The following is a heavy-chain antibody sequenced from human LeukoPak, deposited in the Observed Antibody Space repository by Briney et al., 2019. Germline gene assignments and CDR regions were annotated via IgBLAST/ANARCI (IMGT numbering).Heavy chain of an antibody. V-gene: IGHV3-53*01. J-gene: IGHJ4*02. Sequence: AGGSLRLSCAASGFTVSSNYMSWVRQAPGKGLEWVSVIYSGGSTYYEDSVKGRFTISRDNSKNTLYLQMNSMRAEDTAVYYCAGGGDYYDSRGYYSIPHYWGQGTLVTVSS. CDR1: GFTVSSNY. CDR3: AGGGDYYDSRGYYSIPHY. D-gene: IGHD3-22*01. CDR2: IYSGGST.